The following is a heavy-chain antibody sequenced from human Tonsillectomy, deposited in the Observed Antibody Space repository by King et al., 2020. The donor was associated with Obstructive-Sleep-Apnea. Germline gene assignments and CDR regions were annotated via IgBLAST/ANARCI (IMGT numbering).Heavy chain of an antibody. J-gene: IGHJ4*02. V-gene: IGHV4-39*07. CDR3: ARDQQGVVTALPFDY. CDR2: IYYSGST. Sequence: QLQESGPGLVKPSETLSLTCTVSGGSISSSSYYWGWIRQPPGKGLEWIGSIYYSGSTYYNPSLKSRVTISVDTSKNPFSLKLSSVTAADTAVYYCARDQQGVVTALPFDYWGQGTLVTVSS. CDR1: GGSISSSSYY. D-gene: IGHD2-21*02.